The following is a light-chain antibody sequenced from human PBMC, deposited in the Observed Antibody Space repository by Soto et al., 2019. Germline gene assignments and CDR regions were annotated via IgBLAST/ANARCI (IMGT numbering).Light chain of an antibody. CDR2: GAS. J-gene: IGKJ1*01. CDR1: QSVSSSY. CDR3: QQYGSSPSWT. Sequence: SVLTQSPGPLSFSPGERATLSCRASQSVSSSYLAWYQQKPGQAPRLLIYGASSRATGIPDRFSGSGSGTDFTLTISRLEPEDFAVYYCQQYGSSPSWTFGQGTKV. V-gene: IGKV3-20*01.